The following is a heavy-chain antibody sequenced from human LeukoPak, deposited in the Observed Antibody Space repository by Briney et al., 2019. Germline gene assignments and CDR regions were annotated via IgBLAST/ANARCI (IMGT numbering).Heavy chain of an antibody. CDR1: GFXFSSYG. J-gene: IGHJ6*02. V-gene: IGHV3-33*08. CDR3: ARGGYYYYGMDV. Sequence: PGGSLRLSCGASGFXFSSYGIHWVRQAPGKGLEWVAVIWHDGSNKYYADSVKGRFTISRDNSKNTLYLQMNSLRAEDTALYYCARGGYYYYGMDVWGQGTTVTVSS. CDR2: IWHDGSNK.